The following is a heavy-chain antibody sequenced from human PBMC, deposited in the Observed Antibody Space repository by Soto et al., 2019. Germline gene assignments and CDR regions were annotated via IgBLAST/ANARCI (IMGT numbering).Heavy chain of an antibody. V-gene: IGHV1-18*01. J-gene: IGHJ6*03. CDR1: GYTFTSYG. Sequence: GASVKVSCKASGYTFTSYGISWVRQAPGQGLEWMGWISAYNGNTNYAQKHQGRVTMTTDTSTSTAYMELRSLRSVDTAVYYFAIDCVLRFLEWLLTPVYMDVWGKGTTVTVSS. CDR2: ISAYNGNT. CDR3: AIDCVLRFLEWLLTPVYMDV. D-gene: IGHD3-3*01.